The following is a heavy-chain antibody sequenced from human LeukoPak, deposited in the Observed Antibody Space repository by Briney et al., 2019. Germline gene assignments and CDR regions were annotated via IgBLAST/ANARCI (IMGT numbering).Heavy chain of an antibody. CDR2: ISYDGSNK. J-gene: IGHJ4*02. D-gene: IGHD6-13*01. Sequence: PGGSLRLSCAASGFTFSSYGMHWVRQAPGKGLEWVAVISYDGSNKYYVDSVKGRFTISRDNSKNTLYLQMNSLRPEDTAEYYCAKSFRPVDTNSWYLHFDHWGQGSLVTVSS. CDR1: GFTFSSYG. CDR3: AKSFRPVDTNSWYLHFDH. V-gene: IGHV3-30*18.